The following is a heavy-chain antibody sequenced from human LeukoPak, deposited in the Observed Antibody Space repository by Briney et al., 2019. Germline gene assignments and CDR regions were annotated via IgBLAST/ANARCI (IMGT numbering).Heavy chain of an antibody. D-gene: IGHD3-22*01. CDR3: ARATGYDSSGYFS. Sequence: EASVKVSCKASGYTFTGYYMHWVRQAPGQGLEWMGWINPNSGGTNYAQKFQGRVTMTRDTSISTAYMELSRLRSDDTAVYYCARATGYDSSGYFSWGQGTLVTVSS. J-gene: IGHJ4*02. CDR1: GYTFTGYY. V-gene: IGHV1-2*02. CDR2: INPNSGGT.